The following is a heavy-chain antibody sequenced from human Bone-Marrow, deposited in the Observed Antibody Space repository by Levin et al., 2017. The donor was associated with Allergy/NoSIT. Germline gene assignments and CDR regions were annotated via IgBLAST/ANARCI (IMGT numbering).Heavy chain of an antibody. J-gene: IGHJ4*02. CDR3: AKERFLLDY. CDR1: GFIFSSDG. CDR2: ISNDGSNK. V-gene: IGHV3-30*18. D-gene: IGHD3-16*01. Sequence: GESLKISCAASGFIFSSDGMHWVRQAPGKGLEWVALISNDGSNKFYADPVKGRFTISRDNTKNTLYLQMNNLRPHDTAVYYCAKERFLLDYWGQGALVTVSS.